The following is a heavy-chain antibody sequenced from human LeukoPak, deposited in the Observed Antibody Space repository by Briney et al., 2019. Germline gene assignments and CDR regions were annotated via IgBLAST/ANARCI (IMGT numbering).Heavy chain of an antibody. CDR2: VYYSGST. V-gene: IGHV4-59*01. J-gene: IGHJ6*02. D-gene: IGHD3-10*01. CDR1: GGSISNYY. CDR3: ARTRASTDYYGMDV. Sequence: SETLSLTCAVSGGSISNYYWSWIRQPPGKGLEWIGNVYYSGSTNYNPSLGRRVTTSVDTSKNQFPLKLTSVTAADTALYSCARTRASTDYYGMDVWGPGTTVTVSS.